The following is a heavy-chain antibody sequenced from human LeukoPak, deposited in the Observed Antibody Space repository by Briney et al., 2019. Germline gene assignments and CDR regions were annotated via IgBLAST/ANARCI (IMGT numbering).Heavy chain of an antibody. V-gene: IGHV4-39*07. CDR2: IYYSGST. J-gene: IGHJ5*02. D-gene: IGHD1-14*01. CDR3: ARDHPEESPLNPHNWFDP. CDR1: GGSISSSSYY. Sequence: SETLSLTCTVSGGSISSSSYYWGWIRQPPGKGLEWIGSIYYSGSTYYNPSLKSRVTISVDTSKNQFSLKLSSVTAADTAVYYCARDHPEESPLNPHNWFDPWGQGTLVTVSS.